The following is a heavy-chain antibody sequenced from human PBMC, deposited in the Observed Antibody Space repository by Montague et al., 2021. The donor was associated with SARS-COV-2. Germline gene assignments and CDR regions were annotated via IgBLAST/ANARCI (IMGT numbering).Heavy chain of an antibody. CDR3: ARDLTYGSGRSYYYYGMDV. CDR1: GFTVSSNY. CDR2: IYSGGST. J-gene: IGHJ6*02. Sequence: SLRLSCAAPGFTVSSNYMSWVRQAPGKGLEWASVIYSGGSTYYTDSVKGRFTISRHNSKNTLYLQMNSLRAEDTAVYYCARDLTYGSGRSYYYYGMDVWGQGTTVTVSS. V-gene: IGHV3-53*04. D-gene: IGHD3-10*01.